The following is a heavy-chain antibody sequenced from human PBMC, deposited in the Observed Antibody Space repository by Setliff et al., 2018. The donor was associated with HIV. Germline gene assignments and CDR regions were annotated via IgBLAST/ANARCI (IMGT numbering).Heavy chain of an antibody. CDR3: ASSRGRYYGSVRAFDI. CDR1: GGSISSYY. J-gene: IGHJ3*02. Sequence: SETLSLTCTVSGGSISSYYWSWVRQPPGKGLEWIGYIYYSGNTHYNPSLKSRVTMSVDTSKNQFSLKLSSVTAADPAVYYCASSRGRYYGSVRAFDIWGQGTMVTVSS. CDR2: IYYSGNT. V-gene: IGHV4-59*08. D-gene: IGHD3-10*01.